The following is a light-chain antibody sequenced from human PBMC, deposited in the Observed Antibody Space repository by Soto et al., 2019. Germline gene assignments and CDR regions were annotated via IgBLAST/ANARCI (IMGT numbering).Light chain of an antibody. CDR2: SAS. CDR1: QSVKY. J-gene: IGKJ4*01. Sequence: DIQMTQSPSSLSASVGDRVTITCRASQSVKYLSWYQHIPGKAPKLLIYSASNLYSGVPSRFSGSGSAAEFSLTISSLQREDVPTYYCQQCDSAPLTFGGGTKVEIK. V-gene: IGKV1-39*01. CDR3: QQCDSAPLT.